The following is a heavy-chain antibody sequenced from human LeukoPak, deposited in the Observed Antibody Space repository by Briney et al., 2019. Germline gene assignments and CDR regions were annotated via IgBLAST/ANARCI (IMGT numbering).Heavy chain of an antibody. J-gene: IGHJ4*02. CDR2: IYYSGST. D-gene: IGHD6-19*01. V-gene: IGHV4-31*03. Sequence: SETLSLTCTVSGGSISSGGYYRSWIRQHPGKGLEWIGYIYYSGSTYYNPSLKSRVTISVDTSKNQFSLKLSSVTAADTAVYYCASYSSGWYRSFDYWGQGTLVTVSS. CDR1: GGSISSGGYY. CDR3: ASYSSGWYRSFDY.